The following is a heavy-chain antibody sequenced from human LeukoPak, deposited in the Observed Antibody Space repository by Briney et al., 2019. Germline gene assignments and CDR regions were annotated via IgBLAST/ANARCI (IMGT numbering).Heavy chain of an antibody. J-gene: IGHJ4*02. V-gene: IGHV3-66*01. CDR3: AKSGSSQYDSTGYHLGGYFDY. CDR2: IYRGGST. Sequence: PGRSLRLSCAASGFTVSNNFMSWVRQAPGKGLEWVSVIYRGGSTYYADSVKGRFTISRDNSKNTLYLQMNSLRAEDTAVYFCAKSGSSQYDSTGYHLGGYFDYWGQGTLVTVSS. CDR1: GFTVSNNF. D-gene: IGHD3-22*01.